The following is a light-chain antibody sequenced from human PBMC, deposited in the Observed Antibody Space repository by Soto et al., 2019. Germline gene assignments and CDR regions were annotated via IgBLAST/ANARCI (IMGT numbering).Light chain of an antibody. J-gene: IGLJ1*01. CDR3: SSYTTSSTLV. V-gene: IGLV2-14*01. Sequence: QSALTQPASVSGSPGQSIAISCTGSSSDVGIYNYVSWYQQHPGKVPKLIIYEVSTRPSGVSNRFSGSKSGNTASLTISGLQAEDEADYYCSSYTTSSTLVFGTGTKLTVL. CDR1: SSDVGIYNY. CDR2: EVS.